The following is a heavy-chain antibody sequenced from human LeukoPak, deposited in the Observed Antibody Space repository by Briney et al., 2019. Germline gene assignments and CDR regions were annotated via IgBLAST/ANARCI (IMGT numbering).Heavy chain of an antibody. V-gene: IGHV3-23*01. CDR3: AKDHITMIVVASYNWFDP. Sequence: GGSLRLSCAASGFTFSSYAMSWVRQAPGKGLEWVSAISGSGGSTYYADSVKGRFTISRDNSKNTLYLQMNSLRAEDTAVYYCAKDHITMIVVASYNWFDPWGQGTLVTVSS. CDR2: ISGSGGST. J-gene: IGHJ5*02. CDR1: GFTFSSYA. D-gene: IGHD3-22*01.